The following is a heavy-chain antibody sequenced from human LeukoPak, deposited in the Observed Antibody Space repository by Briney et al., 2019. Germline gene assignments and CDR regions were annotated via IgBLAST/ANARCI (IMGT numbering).Heavy chain of an antibody. Sequence: VASVKVSCKASGYTFTSYYMHWVRQAPGQGLEWMGGIIPIFGTANYAQKFQGRVTITADESTSTAYMELSSLRSEDTAVYYCARGKRYYDSSGYFWYFDYWGQGTLVTVSS. J-gene: IGHJ4*02. CDR3: ARGKRYYDSSGYFWYFDY. CDR2: IIPIFGTA. D-gene: IGHD3-22*01. CDR1: GYTFTSYY. V-gene: IGHV1-69*13.